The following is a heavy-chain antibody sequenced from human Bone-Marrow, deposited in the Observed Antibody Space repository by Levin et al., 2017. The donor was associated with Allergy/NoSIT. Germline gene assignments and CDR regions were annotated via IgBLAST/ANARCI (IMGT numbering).Heavy chain of an antibody. J-gene: IGHJ5*02. CDR1: GGSISINSYY. D-gene: IGHD6-19*01. CDR3: ARLGIAVAGTLNWFDP. V-gene: IGHV4-39*01. Sequence: SETLSLTCTVSGGSISINSYYWGWIRQPPGKGLEWIGSIYYSGTTYYNPSLKSRDTISVDTSKNEFSLNLSSVIAADTAVYYCARLGIAVAGTLNWFDPWGQGTLVTVSS. CDR2: IYYSGTT.